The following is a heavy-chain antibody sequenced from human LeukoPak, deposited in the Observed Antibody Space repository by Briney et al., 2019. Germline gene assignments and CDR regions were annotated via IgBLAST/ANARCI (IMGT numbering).Heavy chain of an antibody. V-gene: IGHV4-59*06. Sequence: SETLSPTCTVSGGSISSYYWSWIRQPAGKGLEWIGYIYYSGSTYYNPSLKSRIIISVDTSRNQFSLKLSSVTAADTAVYYCARVWDDSSGYYDDYWGQGTLVTVSS. CDR3: ARVWDDSSGYYDDY. J-gene: IGHJ4*02. D-gene: IGHD3-22*01. CDR2: IYYSGST. CDR1: GGSISSYY.